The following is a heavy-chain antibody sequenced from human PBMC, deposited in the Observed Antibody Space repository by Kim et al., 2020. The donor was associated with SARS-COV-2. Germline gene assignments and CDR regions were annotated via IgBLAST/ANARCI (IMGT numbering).Heavy chain of an antibody. CDR3: VRDDGHY. D-gene: IGHD4-17*01. J-gene: IGHJ4*02. CDR2: IKGDGSAK. CDR1: GFTFDDDG. Sequence: GGSLRLSCAASGFTFDDDGMTWVRQAPGKGLEWVANIKGDGSAKDYADSVKGRFTISRDNTKNSLSLQMNSLRAEDTAVYYCVRDDGHYCGQGTLVTVSS. V-gene: IGHV3-7*01.